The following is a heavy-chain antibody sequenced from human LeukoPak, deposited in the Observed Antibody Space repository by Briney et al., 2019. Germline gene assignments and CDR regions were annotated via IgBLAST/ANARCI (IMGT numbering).Heavy chain of an antibody. CDR1: GFTFSSYG. CDR3: AKDSQPYVLLRWFDP. D-gene: IGHD3-10*01. Sequence: PGGSLRLSCAAPGFTFSSYGMHWVRQAPGKGLEWVAVISYDGSNKYYADSVKGRFTISRDNSKNTLYLQMNSLRAEDTAVYYCAKDSQPYVLLRWFDPWGQGTLVTVSS. V-gene: IGHV3-30*18. CDR2: ISYDGSNK. J-gene: IGHJ5*02.